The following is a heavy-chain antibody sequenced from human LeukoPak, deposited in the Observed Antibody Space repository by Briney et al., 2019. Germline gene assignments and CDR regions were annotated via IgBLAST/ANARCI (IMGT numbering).Heavy chain of an antibody. CDR3: ARVVAWLQFSGSAFDM. Sequence: SVKVSCKASGGTFNNYGISWVRQAPGQGLEWVGRIIPILGIANYAQKFQGRVTITRDTSISTAYMELTSLRSDDTAVFYCARVVAWLQFSGSAFDMWGQGTMVTVSS. CDR2: IIPILGIA. D-gene: IGHD5-24*01. J-gene: IGHJ3*02. CDR1: GGTFNNYG. V-gene: IGHV1-69*04.